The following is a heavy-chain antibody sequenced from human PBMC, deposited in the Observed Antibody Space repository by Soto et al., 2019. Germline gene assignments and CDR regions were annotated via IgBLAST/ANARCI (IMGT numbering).Heavy chain of an antibody. Sequence: QVQLQQWGAGLLKPSETLSLTCAVYGGSFSGYYWSWIRQPPGKGLEWIGEINHSGSTNYNPSLKGRVTIAVDTSKHQVSLKLSSVTAADTAVYYCASLGSSKLSYYYYYYGMDVWGQGTTVTVSS. CDR3: ASLGSSKLSYYYYYYGMDV. CDR1: GGSFSGYY. D-gene: IGHD6-6*01. CDR2: INHSGST. J-gene: IGHJ6*02. V-gene: IGHV4-34*01.